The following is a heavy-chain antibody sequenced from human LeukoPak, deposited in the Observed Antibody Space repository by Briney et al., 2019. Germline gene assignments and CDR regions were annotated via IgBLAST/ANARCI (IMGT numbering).Heavy chain of an antibody. V-gene: IGHV4-34*01. J-gene: IGHJ6*03. CDR2: INHSGST. CDR3: ARGRGYSRSPSPHRGYYYYMDV. D-gene: IGHD1-26*01. Sequence: SETLSLTCTVSGGSISSYYWSWIRQPPGKGLEWIGEINHSGSTNYNPSLKSRVTISVDTSKNQFSLKLSSVTAADTAVYYCARGRGYSRSPSPHRGYYYYMDVWGKGTTVTVSS. CDR1: GGSISSYY.